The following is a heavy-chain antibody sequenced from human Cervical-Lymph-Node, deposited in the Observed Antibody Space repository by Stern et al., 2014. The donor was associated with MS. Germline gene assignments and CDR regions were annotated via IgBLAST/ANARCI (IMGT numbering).Heavy chain of an antibody. J-gene: IGHJ6*02. CDR3: AKVGAEGGMDV. Sequence: VQLEESGGGVVQPGRSLRLSCAASGYTFSHYGMHWVRQAPGKGLEWVALISNDGNNKYYAESVKGRFTVSRDSSVNTVYLQMNSLGGEDTAVYYCAKVGAEGGMDVWGQGTTVTVSS. D-gene: IGHD3-10*01. CDR2: ISNDGNNK. V-gene: IGHV3-30*18. CDR1: GYTFSHYG.